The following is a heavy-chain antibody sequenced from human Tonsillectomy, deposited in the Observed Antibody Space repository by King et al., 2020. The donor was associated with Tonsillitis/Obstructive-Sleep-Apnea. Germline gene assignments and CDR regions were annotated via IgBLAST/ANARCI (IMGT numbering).Heavy chain of an antibody. J-gene: IGHJ4*02. CDR2: ISWNSGSI. CDR3: AKGSRSIVGATFD. V-gene: IGHV3-9*01. D-gene: IGHD1-26*01. CDR1: GFTFDDYA. Sequence: VQLVESGGGLVQPGRSLRLSCAASGFTFDDYAMHWVRQAPGKGLEWVSGISWNSGSIGYADSVKSRFTISRDNAKNSLYLQMNSLRAEDTALYYCAKGSRSIVGATFDWGQGTLVTVSS.